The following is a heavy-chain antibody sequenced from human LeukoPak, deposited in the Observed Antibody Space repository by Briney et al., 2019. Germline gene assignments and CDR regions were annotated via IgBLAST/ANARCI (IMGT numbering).Heavy chain of an antibody. CDR1: GYTSTSYD. Sequence: ASVKVPCKASGYTSTSYDINWVRQATGQGLESMGWMNPNSGDTGYAQRFQGRVTMTRNISISTAYMELSSLRSEDTAVYYCATHGYYYGSGSNYTPLVWGKGTTVTVSS. V-gene: IGHV1-8*01. D-gene: IGHD3-10*01. CDR3: ATHGYYYGSGSNYTPLV. CDR2: MNPNSGDT. J-gene: IGHJ6*04.